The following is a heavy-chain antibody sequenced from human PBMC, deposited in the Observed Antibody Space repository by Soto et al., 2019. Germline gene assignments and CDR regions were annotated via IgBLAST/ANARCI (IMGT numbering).Heavy chain of an antibody. V-gene: IGHV3-21*01. J-gene: IGHJ6*03. CDR1: GFTVSSSG. CDR2: ISSSSSYI. Sequence: WGSMRLSCAASGFTVSSSGMNRVRQAPGKGLEWVSSISSSSSYIYYADSVKGRFTISRDNAKNSLYLQMNSLRAEDTAVYYCARCPEGALTWYYYYFMDVWGKGTTVTVSS. CDR3: ARCPEGALTWYYYYFMDV.